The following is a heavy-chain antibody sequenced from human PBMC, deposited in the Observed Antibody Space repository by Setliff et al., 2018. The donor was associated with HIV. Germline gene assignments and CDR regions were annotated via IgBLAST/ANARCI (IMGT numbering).Heavy chain of an antibody. CDR1: GFTFSTFA. CDR2: ISYDGSRT. CDR3: ARREYNYVPRAFDL. D-gene: IGHD5-18*01. Sequence: PGGSLRLSCVASGFTFSTFAMHWVRQAPGKGLEWVSVISYDGSRTSYADSVKGRLTISRDNSKNSVYLQMNSLRAEDTAVYYCARREYNYVPRAFDLWGQGTMVTV. J-gene: IGHJ3*01. V-gene: IGHV3-30*07.